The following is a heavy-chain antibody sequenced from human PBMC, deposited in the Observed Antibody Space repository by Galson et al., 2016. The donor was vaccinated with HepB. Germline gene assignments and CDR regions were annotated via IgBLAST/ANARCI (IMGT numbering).Heavy chain of an antibody. CDR1: GGSISSSGSY. CDR2: IYSSGNT. CDR3: ARREIYGDYEY. J-gene: IGHJ4*02. V-gene: IGHV4-39*01. D-gene: IGHD4-17*01. Sequence: PSETLSLTCTVSGGSISSSGSYWGWIRQPPGKGLEWIGIIYSSGNTYYSPSLKSRVTISLDTSKNQFSLKLTSVTATDTAVYYCARREIYGDYEYWGQGNLVTVSS.